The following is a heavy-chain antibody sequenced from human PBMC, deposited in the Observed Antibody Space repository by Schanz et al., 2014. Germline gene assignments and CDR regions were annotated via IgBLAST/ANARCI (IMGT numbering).Heavy chain of an antibody. J-gene: IGHJ5*02. V-gene: IGHV1-69*02. D-gene: IGHD4-17*01. CDR3: ATLDYADSVS. CDR2: IIPVLAIA. CDR1: GGTFSSYT. Sequence: QVQLVQSGAEVKKPGSSVTASCTASGGTFSSYTISWIRQAPGQGLEWMGRIIPVLAIADYAQKFQGRVTITADKSTTTAYMELNSLNSDDTAVYYCATLDYADSVSWGQGTLVTVSS.